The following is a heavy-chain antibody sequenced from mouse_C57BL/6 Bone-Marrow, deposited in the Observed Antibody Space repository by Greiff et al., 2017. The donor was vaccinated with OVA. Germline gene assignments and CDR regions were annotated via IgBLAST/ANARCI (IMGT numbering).Heavy chain of an antibody. D-gene: IGHD2-1*01. CDR2: IYPGSGST. V-gene: IGHV1-55*01. J-gene: IGHJ1*03. CDR1: GYTFTSYW. Sequence: VQLQQPGAELVKPGASVKMSCKASGYTFTSYWITWVKQRPGQGLEWIGDIYPGSGSTNYNEKFKSKATLTVDTSSSTAYMQLSSLTSEDSAVYYCARGIYYGNYVHWYFDVWGTGTTVTVSS. CDR3: ARGIYYGNYVHWYFDV.